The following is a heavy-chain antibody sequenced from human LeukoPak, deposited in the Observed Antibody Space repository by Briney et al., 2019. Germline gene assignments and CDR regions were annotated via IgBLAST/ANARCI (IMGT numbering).Heavy chain of an antibody. V-gene: IGHV3-33*01. D-gene: IGHD3-9*01. CDR2: IWYDGSNK. CDR1: GFTFSSYG. J-gene: IGHJ6*03. Sequence: GGSLRLSCAASGFTFSSYGMHWVRQAPGKGLEWVAVIWYDGSNKYYADSVKGRFTISRDNSKNTLYLRMNILRAEDTAVYYCARDMHTLNYYSYMDAWGKGTTVTVSS. CDR3: ARDMHTLNYYSYMDA.